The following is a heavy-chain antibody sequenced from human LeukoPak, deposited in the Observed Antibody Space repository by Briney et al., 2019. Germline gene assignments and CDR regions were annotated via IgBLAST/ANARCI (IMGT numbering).Heavy chain of an antibody. CDR3: AFSRSSWYSAGSLYLRFDY. D-gene: IGHD6-13*01. Sequence: SETLSLTCTVSGGSVSSGSYYWSWIRQPPGKGLEWIGYIYYSGSTNYNPSLKSRVTISVDTSKNQFSLKLSSVTAADTAVYYCAFSRSSWYSAGSLYLRFDYWGQGTLVTVSS. J-gene: IGHJ4*02. V-gene: IGHV4-61*01. CDR2: IYYSGST. CDR1: GGSVSSGSYY.